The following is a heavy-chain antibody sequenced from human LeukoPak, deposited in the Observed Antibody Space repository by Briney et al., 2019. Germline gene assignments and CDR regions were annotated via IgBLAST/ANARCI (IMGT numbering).Heavy chain of an antibody. CDR2: INGSGDRT. CDR3: AKDPLLRYFDWLWNYYFDY. D-gene: IGHD3-9*01. J-gene: IGHJ4*02. Sequence: PGGSLRLSCAASGFTFSSYGMHWVRQAPGKGLEWVSDINGSGDRTYYADSVKGRFTISRDNSKNTLYLQMNSLRAEDTAVYYCAKDPLLRYFDWLWNYYFDYWGQGTLVTVSS. CDR1: GFTFSSYG. V-gene: IGHV3-23*01.